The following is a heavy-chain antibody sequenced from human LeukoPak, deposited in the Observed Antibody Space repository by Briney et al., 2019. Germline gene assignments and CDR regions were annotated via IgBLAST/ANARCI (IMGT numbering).Heavy chain of an antibody. V-gene: IGHV1-2*06. CDR3: ARGWFGELYGYYYYYMDV. D-gene: IGHD3-10*01. CDR2: INPNSGGT. J-gene: IGHJ6*03. Sequence: ASVKVSCKASRYTFTGYYMHWVRQAPGQGLEWMGRINPNSGGTNYAQKFQGRVTMTRDTSISTAYMELSGLRSDDTAVYYCARGWFGELYGYYYYYMDVWGKGTTVTVSS. CDR1: RYTFTGYY.